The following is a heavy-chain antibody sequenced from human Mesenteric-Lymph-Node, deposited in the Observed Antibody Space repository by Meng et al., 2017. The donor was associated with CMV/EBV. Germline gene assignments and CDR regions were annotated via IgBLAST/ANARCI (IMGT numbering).Heavy chain of an antibody. V-gene: IGHV3-74*01. CDR3: ATGKINAFES. J-gene: IGHJ4*02. Sequence: GESLKISCAASGFTFTDQWMHWIRQVPGKGLLCVSRINIDGSGTTYADSVNGRFTISRDNAKNTVYLQMSSLRVEDTAVYYCATGKINAFESWGQGTLVTVSS. D-gene: IGHD1-14*01. CDR1: GFTFTDQW. CDR2: INIDGSGT.